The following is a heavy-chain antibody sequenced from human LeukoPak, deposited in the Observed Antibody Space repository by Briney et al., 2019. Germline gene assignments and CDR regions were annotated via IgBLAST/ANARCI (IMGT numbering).Heavy chain of an antibody. V-gene: IGHV4-59*12. D-gene: IGHD3-10*01. Sequence: PSETLSLTCTVSGGSISSYYWSWIRQPPGKGLEWIGYIYYSGSTNYNPSLKSRVTISVDTSKNQFSLKLSSVTAADTAVYYCASLALAHYGSGSYYKRNYWGQGTLVTVSS. J-gene: IGHJ4*02. CDR2: IYYSGST. CDR1: GGSISSYY. CDR3: ASLALAHYGSGSYYKRNY.